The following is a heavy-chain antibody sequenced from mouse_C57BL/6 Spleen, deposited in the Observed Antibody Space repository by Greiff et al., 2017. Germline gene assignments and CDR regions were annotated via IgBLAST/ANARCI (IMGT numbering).Heavy chain of an antibody. CDR3: ARGGYDREAFAY. CDR1: GYTFTSYW. V-gene: IGHV1-69*01. D-gene: IGHD2-2*01. Sequence: QVQLQQPGAELVMPGASVKLSCKASGYTFTSYWMHWVKQRPGQGLEWIGEIDPSDSYPNYNQKFKGKSTLTVDKSSSTAYMQLSSLTSEDSAVYYCARGGYDREAFAYWGQGTLVTVSA. J-gene: IGHJ3*01. CDR2: IDPSDSYP.